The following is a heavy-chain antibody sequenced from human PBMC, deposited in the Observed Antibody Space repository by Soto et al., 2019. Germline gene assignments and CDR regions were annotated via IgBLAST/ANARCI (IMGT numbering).Heavy chain of an antibody. V-gene: IGHV4-39*01. D-gene: IGHD3-10*01. Sequence: SETLSLTCTGSGGSISSSSYYWGWIHQPPGKGLEWIGSIYYSGSTYYNPSLKSRVTISVDTSKNQFSLKLSSVTAADTAVYYCATFYGSGINYYGMDVWGQGTTVT. CDR3: ATFYGSGINYYGMDV. CDR2: IYYSGST. J-gene: IGHJ6*02. CDR1: GGSISSSSYY.